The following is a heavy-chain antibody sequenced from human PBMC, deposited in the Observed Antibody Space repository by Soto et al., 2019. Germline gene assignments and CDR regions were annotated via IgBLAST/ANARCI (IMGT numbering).Heavy chain of an antibody. Sequence: QVQLQESGPGLVKPSETLSLTCTVSGASISSYYWSWIRQPPGKGLEWIGYIYYSGSTNYNPSLKSRVSISVDTSKHQFSLKLNSVTAADTAVYYCARGDSTGGYFGHGWFDPWGQGTLVTVSS. CDR2: IYYSGST. D-gene: IGHD6-13*01. CDR1: GASISSYY. J-gene: IGHJ5*02. CDR3: ARGDSTGGYFGHGWFDP. V-gene: IGHV4-59*01.